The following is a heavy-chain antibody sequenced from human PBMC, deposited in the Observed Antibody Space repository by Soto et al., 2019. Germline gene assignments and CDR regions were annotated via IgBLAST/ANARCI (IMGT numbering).Heavy chain of an antibody. CDR2: IYYSGST. CDR1: GGSISSYY. Sequence: PSETLSLTCTVSGGSISSYYWSWIRQPPGKGLEWIGYIYYSGSTNYNPSLKSRVTISVDTSKNQFSLKLSSVTAADTAVYYCARGPRISDNWFDPWGQGTLVTVSS. J-gene: IGHJ5*02. V-gene: IGHV4-59*08. D-gene: IGHD2-15*01. CDR3: ARGPRISDNWFDP.